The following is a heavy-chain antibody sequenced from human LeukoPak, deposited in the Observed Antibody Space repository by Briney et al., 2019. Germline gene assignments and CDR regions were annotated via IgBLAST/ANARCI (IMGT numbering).Heavy chain of an antibody. J-gene: IGHJ4*02. D-gene: IGHD1-26*01. CDR2: ISYDGSNK. CDR1: GFTFSSHG. V-gene: IGHV3-30*18. Sequence: PGRSLRLSCAASGFTFSSHGMHWVRQAPGKGLEWVAVISYDGSNKYYADSVKGRFTISRDNSKNTLYLQMNSLRAEDTAVYYCAKDLYSRSYSQPPFDYWGQGTLVTVSS. CDR3: AKDLYSRSYSQPPFDY.